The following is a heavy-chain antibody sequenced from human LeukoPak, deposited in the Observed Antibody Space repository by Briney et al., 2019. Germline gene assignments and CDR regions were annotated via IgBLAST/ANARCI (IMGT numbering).Heavy chain of an antibody. D-gene: IGHD3-3*01. J-gene: IGHJ6*02. V-gene: IGHV3-74*01. CDR3: TRDWRNGGMDV. Sequence: PGGSLRLSCEASGFTLSSYWMHWVRQAPGKGQPWVSGAEGDGGTTTYADSVKGRFTISRDNAKNTLYLQMNSLKAEDTAVYYCTRDWRNGGMDVWGQGTTVTVSS. CDR2: AEGDGGTT. CDR1: GFTLSSYW.